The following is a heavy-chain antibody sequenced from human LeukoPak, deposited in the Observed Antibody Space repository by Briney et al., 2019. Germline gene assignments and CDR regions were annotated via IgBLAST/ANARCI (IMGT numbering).Heavy chain of an antibody. CDR3: ARQGSSGYRVSLGAFDI. Sequence: PSETLSLTCTVSGGSISSGGYYWSWIRQLPGKGLEWIGYIYYSGSTSYNPSLRSRVTISLDTSKNQFSLKLSSVTAADTAVYYCARQGSSGYRVSLGAFDIWGQGTMVTVSS. D-gene: IGHD3-22*01. CDR2: IYYSGST. J-gene: IGHJ3*02. V-gene: IGHV4-30-4*08. CDR1: GGSISSGGYY.